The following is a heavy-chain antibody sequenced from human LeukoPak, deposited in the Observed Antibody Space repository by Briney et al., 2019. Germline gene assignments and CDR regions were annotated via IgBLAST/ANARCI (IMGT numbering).Heavy chain of an antibody. CDR3: ALWFGAYDY. CDR2: IYYSGST. CDR1: GGSVSSGAYY. V-gene: IGHV4-30-4*08. Sequence: SETLSLTCTVSGGSVSSGAYYWSWIRQHPGKGLEWIGYIYYSGSTYYNPSLKSRFTISVDTSKNQFSLKLSSVTAADTAVYYCALWFGAYDYWGQGTLVTVSS. J-gene: IGHJ4*02. D-gene: IGHD3-10*01.